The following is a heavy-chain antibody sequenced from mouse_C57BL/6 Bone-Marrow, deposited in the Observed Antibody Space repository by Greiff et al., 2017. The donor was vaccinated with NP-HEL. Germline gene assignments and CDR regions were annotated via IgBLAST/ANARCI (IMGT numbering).Heavy chain of an antibody. J-gene: IGHJ4*01. V-gene: IGHV1-55*01. Sequence: QVQLKQSGAELVKPGASVKMSCKASGYTFTSYWITWVKQRPGQGLEWIGDIYPGSGSTNYNEKFKSKATLTVDTSSSTAYMQLSSLTSEDSAVYYCAREGGGYYSAMDYWGQGTSVTVSS. CDR1: GYTFTSYW. CDR2: IYPGSGST. CDR3: AREGGGYYSAMDY.